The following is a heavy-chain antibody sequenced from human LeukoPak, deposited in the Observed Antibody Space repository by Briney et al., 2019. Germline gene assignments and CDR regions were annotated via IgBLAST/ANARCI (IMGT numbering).Heavy chain of an antibody. D-gene: IGHD2-21*02. CDR2: ISSDSGDT. CDR3: AREIVGDFDLDY. Sequence: ASVKVSCKPSLYTFDSYGIRWPRPAPGQGLAFMGWISSDSGDTNYAQKVQGRVTINTDTSTSTAYMELRSLTSDDTAVYFCAREIVGDFDLDYWGQGTLVTVSS. J-gene: IGHJ4*02. V-gene: IGHV1-18*01. CDR1: LYTFDSYG.